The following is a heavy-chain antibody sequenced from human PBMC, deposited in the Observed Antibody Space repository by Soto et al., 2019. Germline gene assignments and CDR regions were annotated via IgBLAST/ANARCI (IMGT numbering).Heavy chain of an antibody. CDR3: ARAPQRLWFDP. CDR1: GGTFRSYA. J-gene: IGHJ5*02. Sequence: SVKVSCKASGGTFRSYAISWVRQAPGQGLEWMGGIIPILGIANYAQKFQGRVTITADKSTSTAYMELSSLRSEDTAVYYCARAPQRLWFDPWGQGTLVNVSS. V-gene: IGHV1-69*10. CDR2: IIPILGIA. D-gene: IGHD2-2*01.